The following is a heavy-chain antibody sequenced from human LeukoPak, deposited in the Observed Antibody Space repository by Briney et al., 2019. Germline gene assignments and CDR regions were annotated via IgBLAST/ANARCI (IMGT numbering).Heavy chain of an antibody. CDR1: GFTFSSYN. CDR2: ISSSGSTI. V-gene: IGHV3-48*04. Sequence: GGSLRLSCAASGFTFSSYNFNWVRQAPGKGLEWVSYISSSGSTIYYADSVKGRFTISRDNAKNSLYLQMNSLRAEDTAVYYCARSGYYDFWSGYLLGYYFDYWGQGTLVTVSS. J-gene: IGHJ4*02. D-gene: IGHD3-3*01. CDR3: ARSGYYDFWSGYLLGYYFDY.